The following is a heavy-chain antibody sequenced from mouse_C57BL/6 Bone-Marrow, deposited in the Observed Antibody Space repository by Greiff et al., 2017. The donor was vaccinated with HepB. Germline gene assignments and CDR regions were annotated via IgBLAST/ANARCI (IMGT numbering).Heavy chain of an antibody. CDR1: GFSLTSYG. CDR2: IWSGGST. J-gene: IGHJ4*01. V-gene: IGHV2-2*01. D-gene: IGHD2-2*01. CDR3: ARGYGRAMDY. Sequence: QVQLQQSGPGLVQPSQSLSITCTVSGFSLTSYGVHWVRQSPGKGLEWLGVIWSGGSTDYNAAFISRLSISKDNSKSQVFFKMNSLQDDDTAIYYCARGYGRAMDYWGQGTSVTVSS.